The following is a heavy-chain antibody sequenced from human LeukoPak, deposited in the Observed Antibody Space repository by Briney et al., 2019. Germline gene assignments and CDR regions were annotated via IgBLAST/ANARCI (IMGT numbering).Heavy chain of an antibody. V-gene: IGHV3-21*01. CDR3: ARELRGIQLWYFDY. J-gene: IGHJ4*02. CDR1: GFNFSSYS. CDR2: ISSSSSYI. D-gene: IGHD5-18*01. Sequence: GGSLRLSCAASGFNFSSYSMNWVRQAPGKGLEWVSSISSSSSYIYYADSVKGRFTISRDNAKNSLYLQMNSLRAEDTAVYYCARELRGIQLWYFDYWGQGTLVTVSS.